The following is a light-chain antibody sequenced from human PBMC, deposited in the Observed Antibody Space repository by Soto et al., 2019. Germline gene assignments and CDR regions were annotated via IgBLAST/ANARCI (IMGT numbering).Light chain of an antibody. CDR2: DAS. Sequence: EIVLTQSPATLSLSPGERATLSCRASQSVSSYLAWYQQKPGQAPRLLIYDASNRATGIPARFSGSGSGTDFTLTISSLEPEDFAVYYCQQRSNWPPWYTFGQVTKLEIK. V-gene: IGKV3-11*01. J-gene: IGKJ2*01. CDR3: QQRSNWPPWYT. CDR1: QSVSSY.